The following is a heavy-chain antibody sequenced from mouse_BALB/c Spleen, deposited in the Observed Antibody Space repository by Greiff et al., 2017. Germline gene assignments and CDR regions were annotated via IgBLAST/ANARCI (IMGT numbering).Heavy chain of an antibody. CDR2: IWSGGST. V-gene: IGHV2-2*02. J-gene: IGHJ1*01. CDR1: GFSLTSYG. D-gene: IGHD1-2*01. CDR3: ARRGNYYGYDWYFDV. Sequence: QVHVKQSGPGLVQPSQSLSITCTVSGFSLTSYGVHWVRQSPGKGLEWLGVIWSGGSTDYNAAFISRLSISKDNSKSQVFFKMNSLQANDTAIYYCARRGNYYGYDWYFDVWGAGTTVTVSS.